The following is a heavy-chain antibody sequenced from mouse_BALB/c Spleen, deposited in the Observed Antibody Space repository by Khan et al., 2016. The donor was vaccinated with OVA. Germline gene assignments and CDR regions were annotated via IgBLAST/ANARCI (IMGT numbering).Heavy chain of an antibody. CDR3: ANANDRYDGYRAMDN. CDR1: GFSLSRYN. Sequence: QVQLKESGPGLVAPSQSLSITCNVSGFSLSRYNIHWVRQPPGKGLEWLGMIWGGGGTDYNSSLKSRLSISKDNSKSQVFLKMSSLQTDDTAMHYCANANDRYDGYRAMDNWGQGTTVTVSS. V-gene: IGHV2-6-4*01. D-gene: IGHD2-14*01. CDR2: IWGGGGT. J-gene: IGHJ4*01.